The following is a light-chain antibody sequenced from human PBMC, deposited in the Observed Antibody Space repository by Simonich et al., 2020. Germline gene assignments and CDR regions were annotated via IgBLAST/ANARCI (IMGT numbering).Light chain of an antibody. CDR2: GSS. V-gene: IGKV3-15*01. J-gene: IGKJ2*01. CDR3: QQYNNWPHT. Sequence: EIVMTQSPATLSVSPGERATLSCRASQSVSSNLAVYQQKPGQAPRLLIYGSSTGATGIPARFSGSGSGTEFTLTISIMQSEDFAVYYCQQYNNWPHTFGQGTKLEIK. CDR1: QSVSSN.